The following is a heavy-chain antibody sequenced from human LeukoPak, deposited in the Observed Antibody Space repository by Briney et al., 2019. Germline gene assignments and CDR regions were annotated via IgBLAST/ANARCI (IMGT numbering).Heavy chain of an antibody. Sequence: GGSLRLSCAASGFTFSSYEMNWVRQAPGKGLEWVSYISSSGSTIYYADSVKGRFTISRDNAKNSLYLQMNSLRAEDTAVYYCARGGRGYDILTGFSRGYPTRDYWGQGTLVTVSS. J-gene: IGHJ4*02. CDR3: ARGGRGYDILTGFSRGYPTRDY. CDR1: GFTFSSYE. CDR2: ISSSGSTI. D-gene: IGHD3-9*01. V-gene: IGHV3-48*03.